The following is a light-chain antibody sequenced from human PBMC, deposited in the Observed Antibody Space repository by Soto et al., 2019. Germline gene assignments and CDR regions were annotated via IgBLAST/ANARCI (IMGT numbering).Light chain of an antibody. CDR3: QHYNSYSEA. J-gene: IGKJ1*01. CDR2: KAS. Sequence: DIQKTQAPSSVAASLGEGVTITCRASQSISSWLAWYQQKPGKAPNLLIYKASILESGVPSRFSGSGSGTEFTLTISSLQPDDFATYYCQHYNSYSEAFGQGTKVDI. CDR1: QSISSW. V-gene: IGKV1-5*03.